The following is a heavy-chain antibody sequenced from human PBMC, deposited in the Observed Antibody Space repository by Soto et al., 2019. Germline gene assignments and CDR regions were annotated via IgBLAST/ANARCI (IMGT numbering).Heavy chain of an antibody. D-gene: IGHD1-7*01. CDR3: ARFNWNYGYYYYGMGV. Sequence: SETLSLTCTVSGGSISSYYWSWIRQPPGKGLEWIGYIYYSGSTNYNPSLKSRVTISVDTSKNQFSLKLSSVTAADTAVYYCARFNWNYGYYYYGMGVWGQGTTVTVSS. J-gene: IGHJ6*02. CDR2: IYYSGST. V-gene: IGHV4-59*01. CDR1: GGSISSYY.